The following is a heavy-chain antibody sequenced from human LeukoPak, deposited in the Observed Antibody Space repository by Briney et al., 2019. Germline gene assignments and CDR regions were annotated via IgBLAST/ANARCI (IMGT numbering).Heavy chain of an antibody. J-gene: IGHJ4*02. V-gene: IGHV3-23*01. D-gene: IGHD3-10*01. CDR3: AKGKPTHYYGSGSYDY. Sequence: GGSLRLSCAASGFSFSNDAMSWVRGAPGKGLEWVSAISSSGGSTYYADSVKGRLTISRDNSKNTLYLQMNSLRAEDTAVYYCAKGKPTHYYGSGSYDYWGQGTLVTVSS. CDR2: ISSSGGST. CDR1: GFSFSNDA.